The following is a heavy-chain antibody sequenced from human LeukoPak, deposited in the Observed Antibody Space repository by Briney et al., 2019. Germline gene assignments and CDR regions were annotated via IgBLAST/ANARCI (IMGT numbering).Heavy chain of an antibody. CDR1: GYSFTTYG. CDR3: ARERGAMVQGVILSGN. V-gene: IGHV1-18*01. J-gene: IGHJ4*02. Sequence: ASVKVSRKASGYSFTTYGINWVRQAPGQGLEWMAWISAYNGNTNYAQNFQGRVTLTTDTLTTTAYMELRSLRSDDTAVYYCARERGAMVQGVILSGNWGQGTLVTVSS. CDR2: ISAYNGNT. D-gene: IGHD3-10*01.